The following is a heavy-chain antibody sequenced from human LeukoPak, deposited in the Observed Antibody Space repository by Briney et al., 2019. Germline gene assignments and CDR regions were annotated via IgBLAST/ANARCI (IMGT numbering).Heavy chain of an antibody. CDR1: GYTFTSYG. CDR3: ARDNSQGDSAWWFDP. V-gene: IGHV1-18*01. D-gene: IGHD1-26*01. J-gene: IGHJ5*02. Sequence: GASVKVSCKASGYTFTSYGINWVRQAPGQGLEWMGWISAYNGDTNYAQKLQGRVTMTTDTSTSTAYMELRSLRSDDTAVYYCARDNSQGDSAWWFDPWGQGTLVTVSS. CDR2: ISAYNGDT.